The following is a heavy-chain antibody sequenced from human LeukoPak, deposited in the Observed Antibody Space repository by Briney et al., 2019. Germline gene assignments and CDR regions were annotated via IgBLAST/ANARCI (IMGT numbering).Heavy chain of an antibody. CDR3: VALLRGIGY. D-gene: IGHD3-10*01. CDR1: GFTFSDHY. CDR2: SRNEGHSYST. V-gene: IGHV3-72*01. J-gene: IGHJ4*02. Sequence: PGGSLRLSRAVSGFTFSDHYMDWVRQAPGKGLEWIGRSRNEGHSYSTDFAASVRGRASLSRDHSRNSLYLQINSLRTDDTAVYYCVALLRGIGYWGQGTLVIVSS.